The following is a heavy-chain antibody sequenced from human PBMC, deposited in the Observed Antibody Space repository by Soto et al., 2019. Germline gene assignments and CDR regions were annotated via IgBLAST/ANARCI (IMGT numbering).Heavy chain of an antibody. V-gene: IGHV3-53*04. D-gene: IGHD2-2*02. CDR1: GFTVSSNY. CDR2: IYSGGST. J-gene: IGHJ3*02. CDR3: ARALLDCSSTSCYKFDAFDI. Sequence: EVQLVESGGGLVQPGGSLRLSCAASGFTVSSNYMSWVRQAPGKGLEWVSVIYSGGSTYYADSVKGRFTISRHNSKNTLYLQMNSLRAEDTAVYYCARALLDCSSTSCYKFDAFDIWGQGTMVTVSS.